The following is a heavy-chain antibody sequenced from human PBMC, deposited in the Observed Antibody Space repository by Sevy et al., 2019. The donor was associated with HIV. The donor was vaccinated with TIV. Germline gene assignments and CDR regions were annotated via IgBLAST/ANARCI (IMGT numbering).Heavy chain of an antibody. CDR2: ISYDGSNK. V-gene: IGHV3-30-3*01. CDR3: ARDLPYYGDYHSRWFDP. CDR1: GFTFSSYA. D-gene: IGHD4-17*01. Sequence: GGSLRLSCAASGFTFSSYAMHWVRQAPGKGLEWVAVISYDGSNKYYADSVNGRFTISRDNSKNTLYLQMNSLRAEDTAVYYCARDLPYYGDYHSRWFDPWGQGTLVTVSS. J-gene: IGHJ5*02.